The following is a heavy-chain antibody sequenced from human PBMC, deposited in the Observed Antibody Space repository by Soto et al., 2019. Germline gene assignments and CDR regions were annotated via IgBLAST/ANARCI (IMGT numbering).Heavy chain of an antibody. CDR1: VFTFSTYD. CDR2: IGTIRDT. CDR3: ARGRSNQYESSPPPKFDP. V-gene: IGHV3-13*01. D-gene: IGHD2-8*01. Sequence: GWSLRLSCSASVFTFSTYDMHWFRQATGKGLEWVSAIGTIRDTYYLDSVKGRFTISRENAKNSVYLQMNSLRAGDTAVYYCARGRSNQYESSPPPKFDPWGRGTLVTVSS. J-gene: IGHJ5*02.